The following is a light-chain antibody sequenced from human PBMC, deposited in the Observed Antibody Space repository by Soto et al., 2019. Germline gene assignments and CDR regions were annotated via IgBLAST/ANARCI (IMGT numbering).Light chain of an antibody. CDR1: QSVSTNY. CDR3: QQYGSSPPYT. CDR2: GSS. J-gene: IGKJ2*01. Sequence: EGVLTQPPGTLALSPGERATLSCRASQSVSTNYFAWYQQKPGQAPRLLIFGSSDRATGIPDRFSGSGSGTDFTLTISRLEPEVFAVYYCQQYGSSPPYTFGQGTKLEIK. V-gene: IGKV3-20*01.